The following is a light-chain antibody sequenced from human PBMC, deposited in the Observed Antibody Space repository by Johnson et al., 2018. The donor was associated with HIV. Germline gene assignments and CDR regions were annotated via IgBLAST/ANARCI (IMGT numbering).Light chain of an antibody. V-gene: IGLV1-51*01. CDR1: SSNIGNNY. CDR3: GTWDDILGVFV. CDR2: DNN. J-gene: IGLJ1*01. Sequence: QPVLTQPPSVSAAPGQKVTISCSGSSSNIGNNYVSWYQQLPGTAPKLLIYDNNKRPSGIPDRFSGSKSGTSATLGITGLQTGDEADYYCGTWDDILGVFVLAADTNVTVL.